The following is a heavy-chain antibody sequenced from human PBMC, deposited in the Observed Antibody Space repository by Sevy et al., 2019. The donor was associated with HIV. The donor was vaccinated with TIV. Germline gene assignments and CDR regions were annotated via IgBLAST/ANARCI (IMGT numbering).Heavy chain of an antibody. J-gene: IGHJ4*02. CDR1: GYTFTSYD. CDR3: ARWSIAARPGFDY. Sequence: ASVKVSCKDSGYTFTSYDINWVRQATGQGLEWMGWMNPNSGNTGYAQKFQGRVTMTRNTSISTAYMELSSLRSEDTAVYYCARWSIAARPGFDYWGQGTLVTVSS. D-gene: IGHD6-6*01. V-gene: IGHV1-8*01. CDR2: MNPNSGNT.